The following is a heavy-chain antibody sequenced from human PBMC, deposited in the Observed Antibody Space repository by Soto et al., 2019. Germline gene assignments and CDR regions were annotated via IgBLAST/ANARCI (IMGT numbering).Heavy chain of an antibody. V-gene: IGHV3-21*01. J-gene: IGHJ4*02. D-gene: IGHD3-9*01. CDR1: GFTFSSYS. Sequence: PGGSLRLSCATSGFTFSSYSMNWVRQAPGKGLEWVSSISSSSSYIYYADSVKGRFTISRDNAKNSLYLQMNSLRAEDTAVYYCARRPYYDILTGYYSVDYWGQGTLVTSPQ. CDR2: ISSSSSYI. CDR3: ARRPYYDILTGYYSVDY.